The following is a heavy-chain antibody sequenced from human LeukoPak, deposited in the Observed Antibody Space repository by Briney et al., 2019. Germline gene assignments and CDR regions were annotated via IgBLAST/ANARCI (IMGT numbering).Heavy chain of an antibody. J-gene: IGHJ4*02. D-gene: IGHD3-22*01. CDR3: ARDLAGSGGYYQPFDY. CDR2: INPNSGGT. V-gene: IGHV1-2*02. Sequence: ASVRVSCKASGYTFTGYYMHWVRQAPGQGLEWMGWINPNSGGTNYAQKFQGRVTMTRDTSISTAYMELSRLRSDDTAVYYCARDLAGSGGYYQPFDYWGQGTLVTVSS. CDR1: GYTFTGYY.